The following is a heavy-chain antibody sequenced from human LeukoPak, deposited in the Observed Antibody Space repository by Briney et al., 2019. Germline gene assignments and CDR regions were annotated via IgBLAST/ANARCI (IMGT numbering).Heavy chain of an antibody. CDR3: TTRRPDAFDI. Sequence: GGSLRLSCVASGFTLSSYAVSWVRQAPGKGLQWVSSLGISGTYTWYAGSVKGRFTISRDDSKNTAYLQMNSLKTEDTAVYYCTTRRPDAFDIWGQGTMVTVSS. V-gene: IGHV3-23*01. CDR2: LGISGTYT. CDR1: GFTLSSYA. J-gene: IGHJ3*02.